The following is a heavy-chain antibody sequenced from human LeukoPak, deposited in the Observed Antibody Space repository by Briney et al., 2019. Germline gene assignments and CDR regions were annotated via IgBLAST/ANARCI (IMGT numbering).Heavy chain of an antibody. CDR1: GGSFSGYY. CDR3: ARDRFVNWFDP. Sequence: SETLSLTCAVYGGSFSGYYWSWIRQPPGKGLEWIGEINHSGSTNYNPSLKSRVTISVDTSKNQFSLKLSSVTAADTAVYYCARDRFVNWFDPWGQGTLVTVSS. J-gene: IGHJ5*02. CDR2: INHSGST. V-gene: IGHV4-34*01.